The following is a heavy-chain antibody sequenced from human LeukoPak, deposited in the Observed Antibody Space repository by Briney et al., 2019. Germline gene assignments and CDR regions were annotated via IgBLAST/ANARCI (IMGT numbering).Heavy chain of an antibody. Sequence: GGSLKISCEVSGHRSINKWIGWLGQLPGRGLEWLVIINLGDSDTTYSPAFQGQVTISLDKSISTAYLQWRSLKASDTAMYYYARRTYSGSPNGFDPWGQGTLVTVSS. CDR3: ARRTYSGSPNGFDP. V-gene: IGHV5-51*01. J-gene: IGHJ5*02. CDR2: INLGDSDT. D-gene: IGHD1-26*01. CDR1: GHRSINKW.